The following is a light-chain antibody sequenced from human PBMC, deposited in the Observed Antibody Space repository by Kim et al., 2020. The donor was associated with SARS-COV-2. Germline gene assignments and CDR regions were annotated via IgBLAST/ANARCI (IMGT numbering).Light chain of an antibody. Sequence: EIVLTQSPGTLSLSPGERATLSCRASQSVSSSYFAWYQHKPGQAPRLLIYGASNRATGIPGRFTGSGSGTDFTLTISRLEPEDFAVYYCQQYDSSPLTFGGGTKVDIK. CDR1: QSVSSSY. CDR3: QQYDSSPLT. J-gene: IGKJ4*01. V-gene: IGKV3-20*01. CDR2: GAS.